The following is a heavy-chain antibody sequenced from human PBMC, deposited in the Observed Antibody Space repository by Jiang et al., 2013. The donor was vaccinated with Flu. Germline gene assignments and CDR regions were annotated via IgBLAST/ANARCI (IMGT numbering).Heavy chain of an antibody. D-gene: IGHD4/OR15-4a*01. V-gene: IGHV4-34*01. Sequence: LLKPSETLSLTCAVYGGSFSGYYWSWIRQPPGKGLEWIGEINHSGSTNYNPSLKSRVTISVDTSKNQFSLKLSSVTAADTAVYYCASIPNYDTDYWGQGTLV. CDR2: INHSGST. CDR3: ASIPNYDTDY. J-gene: IGHJ4*02. CDR1: GGSFSGYY.